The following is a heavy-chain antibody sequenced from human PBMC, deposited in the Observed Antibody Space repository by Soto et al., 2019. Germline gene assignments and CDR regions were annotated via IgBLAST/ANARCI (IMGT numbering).Heavy chain of an antibody. CDR3: AKDQRGYSSGFDYYYYGMDV. D-gene: IGHD5-18*01. V-gene: IGHV3-30*18. J-gene: IGHJ6*02. CDR2: ISYDGSNK. CDR1: GFTLSSYG. Sequence: PGGSLRLSCAASGFTLSSYGMHWVRQAPGKGPEWVAVISYDGSNKDYADSVKGRFTISRDNSKNTLYRHMNSLRADDTALYYCAKDQRGYSSGFDYYYYGMDVGGQGTTDTVSS.